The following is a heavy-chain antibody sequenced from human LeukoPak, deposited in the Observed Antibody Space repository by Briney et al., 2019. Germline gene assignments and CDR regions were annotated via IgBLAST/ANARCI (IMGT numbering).Heavy chain of an antibody. CDR2: IYYSGST. CDR3: ARASFGAAMGY. D-gene: IGHD3-3*01. J-gene: IGHJ4*02. Sequence: PSETLSLTCTVSGGSISSSSYYWGWIRQPPGKGLEWIGSIYYSGSTYYNPSLKSRVTISVDTSKNQFSLKLSSVTAADTAVYYCARASFGAAMGYWGQGTLVTVSS. CDR1: GGSISSSSYY. V-gene: IGHV4-39*07.